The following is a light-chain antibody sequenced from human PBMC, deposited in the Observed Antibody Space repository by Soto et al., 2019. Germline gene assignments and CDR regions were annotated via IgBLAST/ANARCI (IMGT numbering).Light chain of an antibody. CDR1: SSNIGNNY. J-gene: IGLJ2*01. CDR3: ATWDRSLSVGV. CDR2: DND. V-gene: IGLV1-51*01. Sequence: QSVLTQPPSVSAAPGQTVTISCSGSSSNIGNNYVFWYQQLPGAPKLLIYDNDKRPSGIPDRFSGSKSGTSATLGITGLQTGDEADYYCATWDRSLSVGVFGGGTKLTVL.